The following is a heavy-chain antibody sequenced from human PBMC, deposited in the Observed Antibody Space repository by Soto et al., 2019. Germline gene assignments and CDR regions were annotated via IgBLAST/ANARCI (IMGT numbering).Heavy chain of an antibody. CDR3: GMGVCSSNNCFTRWALDI. D-gene: IGHD2-2*01. CDR2: INDSGST. J-gene: IGHJ3*02. V-gene: IGHV4-34*01. CDR1: GGSFSGYY. Sequence: QVQLQPWCAGLLKPSETLSLTCAVYGGSFSGYYWTWIRQTPGKGLEWSGAINDSGSTNYKPSLTRRVTISADTSKKQFSLNVTSVTATHTAVYYCGMGVCSSNNCFTRWALDIWGHGTVVTVSS.